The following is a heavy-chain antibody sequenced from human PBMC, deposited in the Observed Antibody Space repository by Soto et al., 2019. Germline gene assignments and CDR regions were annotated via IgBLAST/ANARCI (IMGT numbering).Heavy chain of an antibody. V-gene: IGHV1-69*13. CDR2: IIPIFGTA. J-gene: IGHJ4*02. Sequence: SVKVSCKASGGTFSSYAISWVRQAPGQGLEWMGGIIPIFGTANYAQKFQGRVTITADESTSTAYMELSSLRSEDTAVYYCAARSGIAAAGLGGYWGQGTLATVSS. CDR3: AARSGIAAAGLGGY. CDR1: GGTFSSYA. D-gene: IGHD6-13*01.